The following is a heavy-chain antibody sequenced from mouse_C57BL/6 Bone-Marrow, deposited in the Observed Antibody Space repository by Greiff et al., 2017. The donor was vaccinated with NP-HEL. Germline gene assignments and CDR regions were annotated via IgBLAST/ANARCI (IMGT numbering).Heavy chain of an antibody. CDR3: ARWDYGSSFDY. D-gene: IGHD1-1*01. Sequence: VQLQQSGAELARPGASVKLSCKASGYTFTSYGISWVKQRTGQGLEWIGWIYPRDGSTKYNEKFKGKATLTVDTSSSTAYMELHSLTSEDSAVYFCARWDYGSSFDYWGQGTTLTVSS. CDR2: IYPRDGST. CDR1: GYTFTSYG. V-gene: IGHV1-85*01. J-gene: IGHJ2*01.